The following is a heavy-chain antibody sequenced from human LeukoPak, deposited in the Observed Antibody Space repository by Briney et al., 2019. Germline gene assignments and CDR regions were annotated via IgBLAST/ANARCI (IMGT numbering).Heavy chain of an antibody. CDR1: GHTLFLYY. Sequence: RASVKLSCKASGHTLFLYYMHWARQALGQGLQWMGWINPKSGGTNYAYKFQGRVTMTRDTSISKAYLQLSRLRSDDTAGYSSERDYGSGSYYTVGYWGQGALVTVSS. J-gene: IGHJ4*02. D-gene: IGHD3-10*01. CDR3: ERDYGSGSYYTVGY. V-gene: IGHV1-2*02. CDR2: INPKSGGT.